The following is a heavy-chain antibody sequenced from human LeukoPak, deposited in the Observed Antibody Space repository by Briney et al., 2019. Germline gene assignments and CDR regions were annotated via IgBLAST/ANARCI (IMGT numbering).Heavy chain of an antibody. CDR2: IYHSGHT. CDR3: AKEGTVRWFDP. CDR1: GYSISSGYY. V-gene: IGHV4-38-2*02. J-gene: IGHJ5*02. D-gene: IGHD1-14*01. Sequence: SETLSHTCTVSGYSISSGYYWSFIRQPPGKGLEWIGGIYHSGHTFYNPSLKSRVTISVETSKNQFSLKLNSVTAADTAVYYCAKEGTVRWFDPWGQGTLVTVSS.